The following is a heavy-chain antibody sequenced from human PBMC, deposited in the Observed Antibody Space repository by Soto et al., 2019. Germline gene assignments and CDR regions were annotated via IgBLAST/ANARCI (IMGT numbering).Heavy chain of an antibody. Sequence: APRQRLEWMGWINAGNGNTKYSQKFQGRVTITRDASASTAYMELSSLRSEDTAVYYCARDPAAAGYNWFDPWGQGTLVTVSS. CDR3: ARDPAAAGYNWFDP. D-gene: IGHD6-13*01. J-gene: IGHJ5*02. V-gene: IGHV1-3*01. CDR2: INAGNGNT.